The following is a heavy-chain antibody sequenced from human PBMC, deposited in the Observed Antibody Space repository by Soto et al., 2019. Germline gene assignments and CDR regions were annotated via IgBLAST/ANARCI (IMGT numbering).Heavy chain of an antibody. CDR2: ITGTSSYI. CDR1: GFTFSTYT. CDR3: ARERGGYYFDY. D-gene: IGHD3-16*01. V-gene: IGHV3-21*01. J-gene: IGHJ4*02. Sequence: GGSLRLSCAASGFTFSTYTMSWVRQAPGKGLEWVSTITGTSSYIYYADSVKGRFTISRDNAKNSLYLQMNSLRAEDTAVYYCARERGGYYFDYWGQGTLVTVSS.